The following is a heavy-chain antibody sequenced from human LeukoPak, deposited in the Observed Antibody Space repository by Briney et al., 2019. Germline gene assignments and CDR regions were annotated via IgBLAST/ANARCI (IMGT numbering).Heavy chain of an antibody. J-gene: IGHJ4*02. V-gene: IGHV4-30-2*01. D-gene: IGHD5-12*01. CDR3: ARIAGGGYDHFDY. CDR1: GGSISSGGYS. CDR2: IYHSGST. Sequence: PSETLSLTCAVSGGSISSGGYSWSWIRQPPGEVLEWIGYIYHSGSTYYNPSLKSRVTISVDRSKSQFSLKVTSVTAADTAVYYCARIAGGGYDHFDYWGQGTLVTVSS.